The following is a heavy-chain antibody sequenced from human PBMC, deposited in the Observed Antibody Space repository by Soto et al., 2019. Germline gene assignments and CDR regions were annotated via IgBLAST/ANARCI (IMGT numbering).Heavy chain of an antibody. CDR3: AKDGPIDHYYYYGMDV. J-gene: IGHJ6*02. CDR2: ISGSGGST. Sequence: LRLSCAASGFTFSSYAMSWVRQAPGEGLEWVSAISGSGGSTYYADSVKGRFTISRDNSKNTLYLQMNSLRAEDTAVYYCAKDGPIDHYYYYGMDVWGQGTTVTVSS. V-gene: IGHV3-23*01. CDR1: GFTFSSYA.